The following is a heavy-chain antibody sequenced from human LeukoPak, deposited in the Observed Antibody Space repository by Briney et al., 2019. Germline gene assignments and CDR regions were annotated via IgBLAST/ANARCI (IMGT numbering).Heavy chain of an antibody. CDR1: GFTCSSYA. D-gene: IGHD6-19*01. CDR3: ARDHHSSGWSFDY. CDR2: ISYDGSNK. J-gene: IGHJ4*02. V-gene: IGHV3-30*01. Sequence: GGSLRLSCATSGFTCSSYAMHRVRQAPGKGLEWVAVISYDGSNKYYADSVKGRFTISRDNSKNTLYLQMNSLRAEDTAVYYCARDHHSSGWSFDYWGQGTLVTVSS.